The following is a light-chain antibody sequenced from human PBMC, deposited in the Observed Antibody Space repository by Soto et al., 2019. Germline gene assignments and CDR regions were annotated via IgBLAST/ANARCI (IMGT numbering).Light chain of an antibody. CDR2: GAS. J-gene: IGKJ2*01. Sequence: EIVLTQSPGTLSLSQGERATLSCRASQTVSSNHLAWYQQKPGQAPRLLIYGASNRATGIPDRFRGSGSGSDFTLTISRLEPEDFAVYYCQQYGSSPPYTFGQGTKLEIK. V-gene: IGKV3-20*01. CDR3: QQYGSSPPYT. CDR1: QTVSSNH.